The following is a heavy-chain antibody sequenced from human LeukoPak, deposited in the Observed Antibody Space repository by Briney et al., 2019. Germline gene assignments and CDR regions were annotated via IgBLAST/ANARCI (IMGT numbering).Heavy chain of an antibody. J-gene: IGHJ2*01. Sequence: PGGSLTLSCTAAGFTFSGYEMTWVRQAPGKGLEWMSYISVNGGAMHYADSVRGRFTTSRDDAKNSLYLHMNSLRVEDTAIYDCERKTDRLGAVGRDRYFDLWGRGTLITVSS. V-gene: IGHV3-48*03. CDR1: GFTFSGYE. CDR3: ERKTDRLGAVGRDRYFDL. CDR2: ISVNGGAM. D-gene: IGHD6-13*01.